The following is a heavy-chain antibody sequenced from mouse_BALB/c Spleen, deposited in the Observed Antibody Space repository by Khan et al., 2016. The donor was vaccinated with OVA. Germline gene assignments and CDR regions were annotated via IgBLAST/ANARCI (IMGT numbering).Heavy chain of an antibody. CDR3: ARGYYGDPFAY. Sequence: EVELVESGGGLVKPGGSLKLSCAASGFTFSDYYMYWVRQTPEKRLEWVATISDGGSYTYYPDSVKGRFTISRDEAKKNLYLQMNSLKSEDTAMYNCARGYYGDPFAYWGQGTLVTVSA. D-gene: IGHD2-13*01. V-gene: IGHV5-4*02. CDR2: ISDGGSYT. J-gene: IGHJ3*01. CDR1: GFTFSDYY.